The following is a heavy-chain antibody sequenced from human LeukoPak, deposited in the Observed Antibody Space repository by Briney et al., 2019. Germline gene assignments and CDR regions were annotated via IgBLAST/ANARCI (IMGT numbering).Heavy chain of an antibody. CDR2: IYTHGST. CDR3: ARETYYYDSSGHAY. Sequence: SETLSLTCTVSGGSIRSCSYYWSWIPQPTGQVLEWVGRIYTHGSTNYNPSLTSRVTISVDTSKCQSSLKLSPVTAADTAVYYCARETYYYDSSGHAYWGEGTLVTVSS. CDR1: GGSIRSCSYY. D-gene: IGHD3-22*01. V-gene: IGHV4-61*02. J-gene: IGHJ4*02.